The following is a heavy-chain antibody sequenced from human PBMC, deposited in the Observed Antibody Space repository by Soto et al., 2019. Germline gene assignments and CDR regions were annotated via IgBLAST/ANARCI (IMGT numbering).Heavy chain of an antibody. V-gene: IGHV4-4*01. CDR1: VFSLTGGNW. CDR3: ARLVYDSRLNYLWLDF. CDR2: SFHDGTT. D-gene: IGHD3-22*01. Sequence: PAGTLALTFAVSVFSLTGGNWFTCVRQSPQRGLEDIGESFHDGTTNYYPAVERRDAKSVDTSRNQFSLNLTTVTAADTAVYFCARLVYDSRLNYLWLDFWGPGTLVTVSS. J-gene: IGHJ4*02.